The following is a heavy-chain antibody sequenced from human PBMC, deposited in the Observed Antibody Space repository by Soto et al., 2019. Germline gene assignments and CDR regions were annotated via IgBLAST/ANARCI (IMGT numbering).Heavy chain of an antibody. CDR2: IIPIFGTA. CDR1: GVTFISYA. J-gene: IGHJ5*02. Sequence: GTSVKVSFKSSGVTFISYAISWVLQAPGQGLEWMGGIIPIFGTANYAQKFQGRVTITADESTSTAYMELSSLRSEDTAVYYCAREGRSGGSCYSCLDPWGQGTLVTVSS. V-gene: IGHV1-69*13. CDR3: AREGRSGGSCYSCLDP. D-gene: IGHD2-15*01.